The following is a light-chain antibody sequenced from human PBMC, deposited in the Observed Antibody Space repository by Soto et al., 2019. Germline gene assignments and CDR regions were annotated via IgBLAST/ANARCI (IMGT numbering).Light chain of an antibody. CDR3: AAWADSLNGPV. CDR2: YDD. CDR1: SSNIGNNA. Sequence: QSVLTQPPSVSEAPRQRVTISCSGSSSNIGNNAVYWYQQLPGKAPKLLIYYDDLLPSGVSDRFSGSKSGTSASLAISGLQPEDEADYYCAAWADSLNGPVFGGGTKVTVL. J-gene: IGLJ3*02. V-gene: IGLV1-36*01.